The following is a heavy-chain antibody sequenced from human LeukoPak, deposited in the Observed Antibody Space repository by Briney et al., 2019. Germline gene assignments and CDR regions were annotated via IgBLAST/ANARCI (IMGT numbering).Heavy chain of an antibody. Sequence: QPGGSLRLSCAASGITFSSYGMSWVRQAPGKGLEWVSSISSTGGTTYYADSVKGRFTISRDNSKNTLYLQMNSLRAEDTAVYYCAREGTMNQSNDAFDIWGQGTMVTVSS. CDR3: AREGTMNQSNDAFDI. D-gene: IGHD3-22*01. V-gene: IGHV3-23*01. J-gene: IGHJ3*02. CDR2: ISSTGGTT. CDR1: GITFSSYG.